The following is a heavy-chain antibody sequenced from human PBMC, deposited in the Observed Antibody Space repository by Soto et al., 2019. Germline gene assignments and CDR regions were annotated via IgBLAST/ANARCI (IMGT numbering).Heavy chain of an antibody. D-gene: IGHD4-17*01. CDR1: GYTFTGYY. Sequence: QVQLVQSGAEVKKPGASVKVSCKASGYTFTGYYMHWVRQAPGQGLEWMGWINPNSGGTNYAQKFQGWVSMTRDTSISTAYMELSRLRSDDTAVYYCARDYGDYIKGGNWFDPWGQGTLVTVSS. V-gene: IGHV1-2*04. CDR3: ARDYGDYIKGGNWFDP. J-gene: IGHJ5*02. CDR2: INPNSGGT.